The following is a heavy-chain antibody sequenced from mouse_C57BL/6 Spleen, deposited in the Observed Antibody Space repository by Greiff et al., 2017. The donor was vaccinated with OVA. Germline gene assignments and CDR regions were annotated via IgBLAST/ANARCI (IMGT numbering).Heavy chain of an antibody. CDR3: ARRGDYCCSRPFAY. V-gene: IGHV1-18*01. CDR1: GYTFTDYN. Sequence: VQLQQSGPELVKPGASVKIPCKASGYTFTDYNMDWVKQSHGKSLEWIGDINPNNGGTIYNQKFKGKATLTVDKSSSTAYMELRSLTSEDTAVYYCARRGDYCCSRPFAYWGQGTLVTVSA. CDR2: INPNNGGT. D-gene: IGHD1-1*01. J-gene: IGHJ3*01.